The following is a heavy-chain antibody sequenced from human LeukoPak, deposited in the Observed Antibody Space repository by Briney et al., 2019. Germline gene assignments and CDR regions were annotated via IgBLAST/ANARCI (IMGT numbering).Heavy chain of an antibody. CDR1: GYSFTSYC. Sequence: GESLKIPFKGSGYSFTSYCSGWVRQIPGKGREWMGIIYPVDSDTRYSPSFQGQVTISADKSINTAYLQWSSVKASDTAMSYCARQGGSSWYDAFDIWGQGTMVTVSS. V-gene: IGHV5-51*01. J-gene: IGHJ3*02. CDR2: IYPVDSDT. D-gene: IGHD6-13*01. CDR3: ARQGGSSWYDAFDI.